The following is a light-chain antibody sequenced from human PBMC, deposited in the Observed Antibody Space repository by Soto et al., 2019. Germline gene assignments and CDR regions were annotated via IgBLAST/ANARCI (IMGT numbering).Light chain of an antibody. CDR3: QQYNNAPSLT. CDR2: GAS. Sequence: ELVMTQSPATLSVSPGERATLSCRASQSVSSNLAWYQQKPGQAPRLLIYGASTRATGIPARFSGSGSGTEFTLTISSLQSEDFAVYYCQQYNNAPSLTFGGGTKVEIK. J-gene: IGKJ4*01. V-gene: IGKV3D-15*01. CDR1: QSVSSN.